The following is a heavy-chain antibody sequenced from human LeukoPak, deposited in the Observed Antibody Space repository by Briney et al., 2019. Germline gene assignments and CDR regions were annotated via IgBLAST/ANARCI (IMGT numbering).Heavy chain of an antibody. CDR3: AKKEGRKPSHYYFNIDI. Sequence: GGALRLSGVVPGFTFSGNGFHWVRRVQGEGLDWLAGTSYDGSNEFYADSVKGRFTISRDNPKNTVYLQMNSLRAEDTAVYYCAKKEGRKPSHYYFNIDIWGQGTTVTVSS. CDR2: TSYDGSNE. CDR1: GFTFSGNG. V-gene: IGHV3-30*18. J-gene: IGHJ6*02.